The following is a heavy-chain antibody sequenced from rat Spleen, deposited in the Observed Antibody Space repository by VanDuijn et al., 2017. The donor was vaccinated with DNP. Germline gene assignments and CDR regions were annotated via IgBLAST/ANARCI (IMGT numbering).Heavy chain of an antibody. CDR1: GFTFSDYY. Sequence: EVQLVESGGGLVQPGRSLKLSCAASGFTFSDYYMAWVRQAPKKGLEWVASISYEGSSTYYGDSVKGRFTISRDNAKSTLYLQMNSLRSEDTATYYCARRHEAYYAMDAWGQGTSVTVSS. D-gene: IGHD3-7*01. CDR3: ARRHEAYYAMDA. J-gene: IGHJ4*01. V-gene: IGHV5-22*01. CDR2: ISYEGSST.